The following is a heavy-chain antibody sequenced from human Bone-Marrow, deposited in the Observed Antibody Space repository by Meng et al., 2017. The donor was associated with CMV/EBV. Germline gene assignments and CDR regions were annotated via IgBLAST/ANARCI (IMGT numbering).Heavy chain of an antibody. J-gene: IGHJ5*02. D-gene: IGHD5-12*01. CDR3: AREGYITMFDP. CDR1: GYSFTGYY. V-gene: IGHV1-2*02. Sequence: ASAKVSCKASGYSFTGYYMHWVRQAPGQGLEWMGLINSNSGDTQYAQKFQGRVTMTRDTSISTGYMELSRLRSDDTAVYYCAREGYITMFDPWGQGTLVTVSS. CDR2: INSNSGDT.